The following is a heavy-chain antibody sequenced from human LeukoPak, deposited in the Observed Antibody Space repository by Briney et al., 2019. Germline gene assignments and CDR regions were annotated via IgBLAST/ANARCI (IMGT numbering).Heavy chain of an antibody. Sequence: GASVKVSCKASGYTFTSYPICWVRQAPGQGLEWMGWIKTNNGDKNGDTNYAQKLQGRATLTTDTSTSTAYMELRSLRSDDTAVYYCARCPCCDRTFDYWGQGTLVTVSS. D-gene: IGHD3-22*01. CDR1: GYTFTSYP. CDR3: ARCPCCDRTFDY. V-gene: IGHV1-18*01. CDR2: IKTNNGDKNGDT. J-gene: IGHJ4*02.